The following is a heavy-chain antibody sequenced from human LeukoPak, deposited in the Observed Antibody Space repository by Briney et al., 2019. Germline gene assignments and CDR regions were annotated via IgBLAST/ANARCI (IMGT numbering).Heavy chain of an antibody. CDR1: GGSISSYY. Sequence: SETLSLTCTVSGGSISSYYWSWIRQPPGKGLEWIGSIYYSGSTYYNPSLKSRVTISVDTSKNQFSLKLSSVTAADTAVYYCARYGLEMATIYYFDYWGQGTLVTVSS. CDR2: IYYSGST. V-gene: IGHV4-39*01. D-gene: IGHD5-24*01. J-gene: IGHJ4*02. CDR3: ARYGLEMATIYYFDY.